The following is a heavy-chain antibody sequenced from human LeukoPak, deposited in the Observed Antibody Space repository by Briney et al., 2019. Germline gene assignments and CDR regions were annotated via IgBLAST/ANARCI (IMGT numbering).Heavy chain of an antibody. Sequence: SETLSLTCTVSGGSISSYYWSWIRQPPGKGLEWIGYIYYSGSTNYNPSLKSRVTISVDTSKNQFSLKLSSVTAADTAVYYCARGRGWFDPWGQGTLVTVSS. V-gene: IGHV4-59*01. CDR3: ARGRGWFDP. CDR1: GGSISSYY. J-gene: IGHJ5*02. CDR2: IYYSGST.